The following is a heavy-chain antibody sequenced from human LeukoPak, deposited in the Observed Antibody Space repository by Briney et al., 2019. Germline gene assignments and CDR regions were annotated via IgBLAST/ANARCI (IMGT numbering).Heavy chain of an antibody. J-gene: IGHJ4*02. CDR2: IYYSGST. V-gene: IGHV4-59*08. Sequence: SETLSLTCTVSGGSISSYYWSWIRQPPGKGLEWIGYIYYSGSTNYNPSLKSRVTISVDTSKNQFSLKLSSVTAADTAVYYCARRGPGLGYYFDYWGQGTLVTVSS. D-gene: IGHD1-14*01. CDR3: ARRGPGLGYYFDY. CDR1: GGSISSYY.